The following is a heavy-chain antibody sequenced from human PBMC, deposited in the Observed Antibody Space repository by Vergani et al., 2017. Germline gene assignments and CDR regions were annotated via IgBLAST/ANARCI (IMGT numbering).Heavy chain of an antibody. D-gene: IGHD2-2*02. Sequence: QVKLVEPGGGVVQPGTSLRLPCVVPGFALNRHAMYWVRKAPGKGLEWWLGISFDGTNEYYQDLVKGRFTSYRDVAKNTLYLQVRSLILEDTGVYHCVRDRGLCAGGRCYTEAWDYWGQGTPVTVSS. J-gene: IGHJ4*02. CDR3: VRDRGLCAGGRCYTEAWDY. V-gene: IGHV3-30*03. CDR2: ISFDGTNE. CDR1: GFALNRHA.